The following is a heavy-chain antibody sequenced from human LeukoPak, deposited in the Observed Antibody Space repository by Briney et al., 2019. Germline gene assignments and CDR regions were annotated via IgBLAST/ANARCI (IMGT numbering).Heavy chain of an antibody. D-gene: IGHD1-26*01. V-gene: IGHV4-59*08. CDR1: GGSISSYY. CDR2: MYSYGST. Sequence: SETLSLTCTVSGGSISSYYWSWIRQPPGKGLEWIGFMYSYGSTNYNPSLKSRVTISIDTSKNQFSLKVNSVTAADTAVYYCARKVGMSFDYWGQGSLVTVSS. J-gene: IGHJ4*02. CDR3: ARKVGMSFDY.